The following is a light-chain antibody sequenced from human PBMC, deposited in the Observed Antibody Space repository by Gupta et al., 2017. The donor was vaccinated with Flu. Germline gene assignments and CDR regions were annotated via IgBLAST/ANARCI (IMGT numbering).Light chain of an antibody. CDR3: CSYAGSSTVV. CDR2: DVT. J-gene: IGLJ3*02. V-gene: IGLV2-23*02. CDR1: SSDVGSFNL. Sequence: QSALTQPASVSGSPRQSITISCTGTSSDVGSFNLVSWYQQHPGKAPKLMIYDVTERPSGISNRFSGSKSGNTASLTISGRQAEDEADYYCCSYAGSSTVVFGGGTRLTVL.